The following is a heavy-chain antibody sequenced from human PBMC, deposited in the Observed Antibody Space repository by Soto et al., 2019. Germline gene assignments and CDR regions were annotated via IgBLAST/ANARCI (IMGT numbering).Heavy chain of an antibody. Sequence: QVQRVQSGAEVKTPGSSLKVSCKVSGSRFSNYVISWVRQAPGHGLEWLGRIIPIFNSTKYAQSFQGRVTITAYKSTSTASLELSSLRADETAVYYCAREGRGKKAGYNGLVSLGYWGQGTLVNVSS. J-gene: IGHJ4*02. D-gene: IGHD2-2*02. CDR2: IIPIFNST. CDR3: AREGRGKKAGYNGLVSLGY. CDR1: GSRFSNYV. V-gene: IGHV1-69*06.